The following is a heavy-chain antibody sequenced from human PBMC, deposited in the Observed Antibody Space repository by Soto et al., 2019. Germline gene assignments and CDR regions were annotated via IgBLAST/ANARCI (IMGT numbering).Heavy chain of an antibody. CDR1: GGSISSGGYS. CDR2: IYHSGST. J-gene: IGHJ3*02. Sequence: SETLSLTCAVSGGSISSGGYSWSWIRQPPGKGLEWIGYIYHSGSTYYNPSLKSRVTISVDRSKNQFSLKLSSVTAADTAVYYCARGRPGGSGSYQVDAFDIWGQGTMVTVSS. D-gene: IGHD3-10*01. CDR3: ARGRPGGSGSYQVDAFDI. V-gene: IGHV4-30-2*01.